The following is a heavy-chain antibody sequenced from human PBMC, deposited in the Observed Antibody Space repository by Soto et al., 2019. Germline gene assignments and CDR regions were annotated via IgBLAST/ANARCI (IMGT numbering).Heavy chain of an antibody. D-gene: IGHD6-19*01. CDR3: ARVVAVACTGSDSYYGMDV. V-gene: IGHV4-34*01. CDR1: GGSFSGYY. CDR2: INHSGST. J-gene: IGHJ6*02. Sequence: QVQLQQWGAGLFKPSETLSLTCAVYGGSFSGYYWSWIRQPPGKGLEWIGEINHSGSTNYNPSLKSRITTSVDTSKKQFSLKMSSVTAADTAVYYCARVVAVACTGSDSYYGMDVWGQGTTVTVSS.